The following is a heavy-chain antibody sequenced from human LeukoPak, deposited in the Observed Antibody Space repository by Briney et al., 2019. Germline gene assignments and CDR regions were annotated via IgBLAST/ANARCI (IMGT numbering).Heavy chain of an antibody. V-gene: IGHV3-30*02. CDR3: ARNMVRGVTDYYYMVV. Sequence: GGSLRLSCAASGFTFSSYGMHWVRQGPGKGLERVAFIWYDGSNKYYADSVKGRFTISRDNSKNTLYLQMNSLRAEDTAVYYCARNMVRGVTDYYYMVVWGRGTTVTISS. CDR2: IWYDGSNK. J-gene: IGHJ6*03. CDR1: GFTFSSYG. D-gene: IGHD3-10*01.